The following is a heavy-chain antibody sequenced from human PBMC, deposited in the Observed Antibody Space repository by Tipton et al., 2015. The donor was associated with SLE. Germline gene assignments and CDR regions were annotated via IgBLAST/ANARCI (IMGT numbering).Heavy chain of an antibody. CDR3: ARLYYDILTGSSRDWYFDY. CDR1: GDSLASYW. CDR2: IYCGDSDT. D-gene: IGHD3-9*01. V-gene: IGHV5-51*03. Sequence: QLVQSGAEVKKPGESLKISCRGSGDSLASYWVGWGRQMSGKGLEWMGIIYCGDSDTRYSPSFQGQVTISVDKSVTTAYLQWSSLKSTDTAMYYCARLYYDILTGSSRDWYFDYWGQGTLVTVSS. J-gene: IGHJ4*02.